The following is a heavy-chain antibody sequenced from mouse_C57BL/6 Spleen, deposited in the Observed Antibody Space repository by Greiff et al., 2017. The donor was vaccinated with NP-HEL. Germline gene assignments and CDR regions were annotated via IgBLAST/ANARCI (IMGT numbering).Heavy chain of an antibody. CDR2: INPGSGGT. CDR3: AGDYEGLFAY. D-gene: IGHD2-4*01. CDR1: GYAFTNYL. V-gene: IGHV1-54*01. Sequence: QVQLKESGAELVRPGTSVKVSCKASGYAFTNYLIEWVKQRPGQGLEWIGVINPGSGGTNYNEKFKGKATLTADKSSSTAYMQLSSLTSEDSAVYFCAGDYEGLFAYWGQGTLVTVSA. J-gene: IGHJ3*01.